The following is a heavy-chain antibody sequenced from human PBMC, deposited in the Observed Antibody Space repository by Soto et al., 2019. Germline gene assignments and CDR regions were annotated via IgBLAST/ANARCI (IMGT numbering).Heavy chain of an antibody. J-gene: IGHJ4*02. CDR3: ARVVAGTAHDEYYFDY. CDR2: IYYSGST. D-gene: IGHD6-19*01. Sequence: SETLSLTCTVSGGSISSYYWSWIRQPPGKGLEWIGYIYYSGSTNYNPSLKSRVTISVDTSKNQFSLKLSSVTAADTAVYYCARVVAGTAHDEYYFDYWGQGTLVTVSS. V-gene: IGHV4-59*01. CDR1: GGSISSYY.